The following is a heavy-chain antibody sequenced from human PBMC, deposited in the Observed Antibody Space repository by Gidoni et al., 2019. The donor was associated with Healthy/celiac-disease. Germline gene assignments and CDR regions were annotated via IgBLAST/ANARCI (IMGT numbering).Heavy chain of an antibody. CDR2: ISYDGSNK. J-gene: IGHJ6*02. CDR1: GFTFSSYG. V-gene: IGHV3-30*18. CDR3: AKEASDPSYYYYGMDV. Sequence: QVQLVESGGGVVQPGRSLRLSCAASGFTFSSYGMHWVRQAPGKGLEWVAVISYDGSNKYYADSVKGRFTISRDNSKNTLYLQMNSLRAEDTAVYYCAKEASDPSYYYYGMDVWGQGTTVTVSS.